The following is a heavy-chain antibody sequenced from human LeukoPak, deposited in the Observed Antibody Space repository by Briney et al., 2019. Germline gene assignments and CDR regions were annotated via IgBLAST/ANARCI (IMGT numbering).Heavy chain of an antibody. CDR1: EFTFSSYE. D-gene: IGHD6-6*01. V-gene: IGHV3-48*03. CDR2: ISSSGSTI. CDR3: ARVPYSSSPFDY. J-gene: IGHJ4*02. Sequence: GGSLRLSCAASEFTFSSYEMNWVRQAPGKGLEWVSYISSSGSTIYYADSVKGRFTISRDNAKNSLYLQMNSLRAEDTAVYYCARVPYSSSPFDYWGQGTLVTVSS.